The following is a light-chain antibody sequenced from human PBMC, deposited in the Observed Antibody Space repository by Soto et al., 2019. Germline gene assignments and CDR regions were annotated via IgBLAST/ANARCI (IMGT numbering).Light chain of an antibody. Sequence: EIVLTQSPGTLSFSPGERATLSCRASQSVSSSYLAWYQHKPGQAPSLLIYGASRRATGVPDRFSGSGSGTDFTLTISRLEPEDFAVYYCQQYDSSPITFGQGTRLEIK. CDR3: QQYDSSPIT. CDR1: QSVSSSY. CDR2: GAS. J-gene: IGKJ5*01. V-gene: IGKV3-20*01.